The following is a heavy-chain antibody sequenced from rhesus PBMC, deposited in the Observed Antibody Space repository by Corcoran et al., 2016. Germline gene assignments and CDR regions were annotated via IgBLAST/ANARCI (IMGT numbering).Heavy chain of an antibody. J-gene: IGHJ4*01. CDR2: IYGSGSST. D-gene: IGHD6-25*01. CDR3: ARGSIAAAGTHYFDY. Sequence: QLQLQESGPGLVKPSEILSVTCAVSGGSISSSYWSWIRQAPGKGLEWIGYIYGSGSSTTYHPSLKRRVTLSLDTSKNQFSLKLGSVTTADTAVYYCARGSIAAAGTHYFDYWGQGVLVTVSS. CDR1: GGSISSSY. V-gene: IGHV4-169*01.